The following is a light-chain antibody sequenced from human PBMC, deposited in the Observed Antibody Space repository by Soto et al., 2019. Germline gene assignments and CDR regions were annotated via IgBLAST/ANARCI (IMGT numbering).Light chain of an antibody. CDR1: SSNIGAGYD. J-gene: IGLJ2*01. CDR3: QSYDSSLSGSV. Sequence: QSVLTQPPSVSGAPGQRVTISCTGSSSNIGAGYDVHWYQQLPRTAPKLLIYGNSNRPSGVPDRFSGSKSGTSASLAITGLHDEDEADYYCQSYDSSLSGSVFGGGTKVTVL. V-gene: IGLV1-40*01. CDR2: GNS.